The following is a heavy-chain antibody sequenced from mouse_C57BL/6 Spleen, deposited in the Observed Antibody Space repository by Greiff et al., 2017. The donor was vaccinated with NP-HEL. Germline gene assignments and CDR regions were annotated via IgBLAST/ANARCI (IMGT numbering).Heavy chain of an antibody. D-gene: IGHD1-1*01. J-gene: IGHJ4*01. V-gene: IGHV5-17*01. CDR2: ISSGSSTI. CDR1: GFTFSDYG. Sequence: DVMLVESGGGLVKPGGSLKLSCAASGFTFSDYGMHWVRQAPEKGLEWVAYISSGSSTIYYADTVKGRFTISRDNAKNTLFLQMTSLRSEDTAMYYCATYGSSDDYYAMDYWGQGTSVTVSS. CDR3: ATYGSSDDYYAMDY.